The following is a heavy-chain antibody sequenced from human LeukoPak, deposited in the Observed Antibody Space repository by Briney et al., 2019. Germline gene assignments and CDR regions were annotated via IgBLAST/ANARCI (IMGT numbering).Heavy chain of an antibody. D-gene: IGHD1-14*01. V-gene: IGHV3-30*02. CDR2: IRYDGSNK. CDR1: GFTFSSYG. Sequence: GGSLRLSCAASGFTFSSYGMHWVRQAPGKGLEWVAFIRYDGSNKYYADSVKGRFTISRDNSKNTLYLQMNSLRAEDTAVYYCARAHRYPFDYWGQGTLVTVSS. J-gene: IGHJ4*02. CDR3: ARAHRYPFDY.